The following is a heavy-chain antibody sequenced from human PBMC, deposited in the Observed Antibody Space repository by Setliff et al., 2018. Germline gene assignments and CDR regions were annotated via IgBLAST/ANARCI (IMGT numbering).Heavy chain of an antibody. J-gene: IGHJ4*02. D-gene: IGHD6-6*01. CDR2: IYHSGGT. Sequence: SETLSLTCSVSGDSISSRRNYWGWFRQPAGKGLEWIGYIYHSGGTSYNPSLKSRVTISVDTSKNQFSLNLSSVTAADTAVYYCARGQATSSRSSLVYWGQGILVTVSS. V-gene: IGHV4-61*10. CDR1: GDSISSRRNY. CDR3: ARGQATSSRSSLVY.